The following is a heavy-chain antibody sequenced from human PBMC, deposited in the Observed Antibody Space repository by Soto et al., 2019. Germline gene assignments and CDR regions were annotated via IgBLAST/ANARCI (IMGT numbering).Heavy chain of an antibody. D-gene: IGHD3-10*01. V-gene: IGHV4-39*01. CDR3: ARQGFGAIHGLVDV. CDR2: IIYSGDI. Sequence: SETRCLTCNVAGASISSHNCWGWFRQPPGKGLEWIGSIIYSGDIMYNPSLQSRLTLFVDTSKNQFSLKLSSVTAADTAVYYCARQGFGAIHGLVDVWAQGTTVTVS. J-gene: IGHJ6*02. CDR1: GASISSHNC.